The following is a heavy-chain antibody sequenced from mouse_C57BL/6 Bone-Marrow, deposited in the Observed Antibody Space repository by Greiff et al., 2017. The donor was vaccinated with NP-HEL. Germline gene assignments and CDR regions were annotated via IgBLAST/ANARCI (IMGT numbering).Heavy chain of an antibody. J-gene: IGHJ4*01. Sequence: VQLQQPGAELVRPGSSVKLSCKASGYTFTSYWMDWVKQRPGQGLEWIGNIYPSDSETHYNQKFKDKATLTVDKSSSTAYMQLSSLTSEDSAVYYCAREGRIYYYGSSAMDYWGQGTSVTVSS. CDR3: AREGRIYYYGSSAMDY. CDR2: IYPSDSET. CDR1: GYTFTSYW. V-gene: IGHV1-61*01. D-gene: IGHD1-1*01.